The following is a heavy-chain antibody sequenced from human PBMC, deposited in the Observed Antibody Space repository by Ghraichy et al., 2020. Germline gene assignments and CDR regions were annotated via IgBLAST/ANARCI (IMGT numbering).Heavy chain of an antibody. CDR1: GFTFSSYG. V-gene: IGHV3-30*18. CDR3: AKDAHYYDSSGYGKVDY. D-gene: IGHD3-22*01. J-gene: IGHJ4*02. Sequence: GGSLRLSCAASGFTFSSYGMHWVRQAPGKGLEWVAVISYDGSNKYYADSVKGRFTISRDNSKNTLYLQMNSLRAEDTAVYYCAKDAHYYDSSGYGKVDYWGQGTLVTVSS. CDR2: ISYDGSNK.